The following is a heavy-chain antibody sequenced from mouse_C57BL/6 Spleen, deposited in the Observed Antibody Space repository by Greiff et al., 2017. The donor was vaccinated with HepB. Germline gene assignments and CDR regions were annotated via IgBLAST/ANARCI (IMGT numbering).Heavy chain of an antibody. V-gene: IGHV8-12*01. CDR2: IYWDDDK. Sequence: VMLVESGPGILQSSQTLSLTCSFSGFSLSTSGMGVSWIRQPSGKGLEWLAHIYWDDDKRYNPSLKSRLTISKDTSRNQVFLKITRVDTADTATYYCARVYYSNLFDDWGQGTTLTVSS. CDR3: ARVYYSNLFDD. J-gene: IGHJ2*01. D-gene: IGHD2-5*01. CDR1: GFSLSTSGMG.